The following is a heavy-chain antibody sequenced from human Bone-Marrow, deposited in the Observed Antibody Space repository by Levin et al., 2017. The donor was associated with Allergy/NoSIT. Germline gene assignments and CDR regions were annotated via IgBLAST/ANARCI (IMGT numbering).Heavy chain of an antibody. CDR1: GFNFNSYN. CDR3: ARATGNYYGNDY. V-gene: IGHV3-21*01. D-gene: IGHD1-26*01. Sequence: GGFLRLSCSTSGFNFNSYNMNWVRQAPGKGVEWVSTISTTSSHIWYADSVKGRFTISRDNAKNSLYLQMNNLTADDTAFYYCARATGNYYGNDYWGQGTLVTVSS. J-gene: IGHJ4*02. CDR2: ISTTSSHI.